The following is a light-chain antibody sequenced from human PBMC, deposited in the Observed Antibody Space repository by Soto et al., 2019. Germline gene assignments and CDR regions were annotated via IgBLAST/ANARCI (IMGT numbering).Light chain of an antibody. CDR2: GAS. CDR1: LGVTTAY. CDR3: QQDGASPLCP. Sequence: EVALTQSPGTLSLSPGERATPSCRASLGVTTAYLAWYQHKPGQAPRLLIYGASNRATSIPDRFSGSGSGTDFTLTSSRLEPEHFAVYSWQQDGASPLCPFCPGTKVDLK. V-gene: IGKV3-20*01. J-gene: IGKJ3*01.